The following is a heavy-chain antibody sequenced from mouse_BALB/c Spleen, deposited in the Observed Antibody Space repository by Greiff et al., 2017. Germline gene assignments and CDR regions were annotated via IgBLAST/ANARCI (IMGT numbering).Heavy chain of an antibody. D-gene: IGHD2-3*01. Sequence: EVMLVESGPELVKPGASVKISCKASGYSFTGYFMNWVMQSHGKSLEWIGRINPYNGDTFYNQKFKGKATLTVDKSSSTAHMELRSLASEDSAVYYCARDGYYDWGQGTTLTVSS. J-gene: IGHJ2*01. V-gene: IGHV1-20*02. CDR1: GYSFTGYF. CDR2: INPYNGDT. CDR3: ARDGYYD.